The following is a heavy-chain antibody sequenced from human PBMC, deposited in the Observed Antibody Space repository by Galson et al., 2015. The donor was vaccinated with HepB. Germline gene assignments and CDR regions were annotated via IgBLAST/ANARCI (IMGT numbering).Heavy chain of an antibody. V-gene: IGHV3-23*01. Sequence: SLRLSCAASGFSFSTFVMSWVRQVPGKGLEWVATISGGGGTIYYADFVKGRFTVSRDNSKNSLFLQMNSLRVEDTAVYYCVSLGGRSTIDVWGQGTTVTVSS. D-gene: IGHD1-26*01. CDR2: ISGGGGTI. CDR3: VSLGGRSTIDV. CDR1: GFSFSTFV. J-gene: IGHJ6*02.